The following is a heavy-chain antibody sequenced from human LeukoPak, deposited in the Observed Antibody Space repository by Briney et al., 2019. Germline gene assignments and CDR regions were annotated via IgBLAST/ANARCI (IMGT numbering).Heavy chain of an antibody. CDR2: ISGSGGST. CDR3: ARNYDFWSGYTI. J-gene: IGHJ4*02. Sequence: GSLRLSCAASGFTFSSYAMSWVRQAPGKGLEWVSAISGSGGSTYYADSVKGRFTISRDNSKNTLYLQMNSLRAEDTAVYYCARNYDFWSGYTIWGQGTLVTVSS. D-gene: IGHD3-3*01. CDR1: GFTFSSYA. V-gene: IGHV3-23*01.